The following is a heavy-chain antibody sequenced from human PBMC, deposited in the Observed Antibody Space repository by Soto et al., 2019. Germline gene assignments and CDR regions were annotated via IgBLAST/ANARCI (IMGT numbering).Heavy chain of an antibody. Sequence: KPSETPSLTCTVSGGSISSYYWSWIRQPAGKGLEWIGRIYTSGSTNYNPSLKSRVTMSVDTSKNQFSLKLSSVTAADTAVYYCARESSYDFWSGYYIHWFDPWGRGTLVTVSS. CDR3: ARESSYDFWSGYYIHWFDP. CDR1: GGSISSYY. V-gene: IGHV4-4*07. CDR2: IYTSGST. D-gene: IGHD3-3*01. J-gene: IGHJ5*02.